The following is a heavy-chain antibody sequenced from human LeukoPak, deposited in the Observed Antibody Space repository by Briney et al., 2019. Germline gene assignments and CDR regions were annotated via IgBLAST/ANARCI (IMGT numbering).Heavy chain of an antibody. D-gene: IGHD2/OR15-2a*01. CDR1: GFTFSNYN. V-gene: IGHV3-21*01. J-gene: IGHJ4*02. CDR2: ISSSSSYI. CDR3: ARLSLYYFDY. Sequence: GGSLRLSCAASGFTFSNYNMNWVRQAPGKGLEWVSSISSSSSYIYYADSVKGRFTISRDNAKNSLSLQMNSLRAEDTAVYYCARLSLYYFDYWGQGTLVTVSS.